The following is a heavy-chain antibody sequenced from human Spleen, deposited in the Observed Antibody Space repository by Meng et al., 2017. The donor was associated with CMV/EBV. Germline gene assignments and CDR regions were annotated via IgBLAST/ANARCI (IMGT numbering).Heavy chain of an antibody. V-gene: IGHV3-43D*03. Sequence: GESLKISCAASGFTFDDYAMHWVRQGPGKGLEWVSTISWYGDTTYYADYVKGRFIFSRDNNKNSLYLQMNSLRGQDTALYNCAKPVLRILSGGMDVCGQGTTVTVSS. D-gene: IGHD3-3*01. J-gene: IGHJ6*02. CDR2: ISWYGDTT. CDR1: GFTFDDYA. CDR3: AKPVLRILSGGMDV.